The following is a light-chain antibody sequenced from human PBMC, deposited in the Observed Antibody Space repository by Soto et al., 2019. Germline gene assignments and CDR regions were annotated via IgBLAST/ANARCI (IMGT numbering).Light chain of an antibody. CDR2: GAS. J-gene: IGKJ4*01. CDR1: QSVRSN. Sequence: EIVMTQSPATLSVSPGESATLSCRASQSVRSNLARYQQKRGQPPRLLIYGASTRATGVPARFSGSGSGTEFTLTISSLQSEDFADYYCHQYNIWPPLIFGGGTKVEIK. V-gene: IGKV3-15*01. CDR3: HQYNIWPPLI.